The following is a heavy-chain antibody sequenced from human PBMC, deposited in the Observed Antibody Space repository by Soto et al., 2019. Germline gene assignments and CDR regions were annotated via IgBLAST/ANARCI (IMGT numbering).Heavy chain of an antibody. CDR2: HIPIFGTA. CDR1: GGTFSNFV. V-gene: IGHV1-69*01. CDR3: ARAPILVGETTYDTYFEY. Sequence: QVQLGQSGAEEHKPGSSVKVSCKASGGTFSNFVISWVRQAPGQGLEWMGGHIPIFGTANYVQKFQGRVKIIEDESKGTTYMAQTSLRSEDTSVYYCARAPILVGETTYDTYFEYWGQGHLVTVSS. J-gene: IGHJ4*02. D-gene: IGHD2-21*01.